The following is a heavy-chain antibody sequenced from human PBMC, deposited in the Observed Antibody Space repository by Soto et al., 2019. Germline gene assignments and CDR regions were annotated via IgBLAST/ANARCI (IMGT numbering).Heavy chain of an antibody. D-gene: IGHD3-22*01. CDR3: ARSSYYYDGGGNDY. CDR1: GGSISSSSYY. CDR2: IYYSGST. V-gene: IGHV4-39*01. Sequence: QLQLQESGPGLVKPSETLSLTCTVSGGSISSSSYYWGWIRQPPGKGLEWIGSIYYSGSTYYNPSLKSRVNISVATSKTQFSLKLSSVTAADTAVYYCARSSYYYDGGGNDYWGQGTLVTVSS. J-gene: IGHJ4*02.